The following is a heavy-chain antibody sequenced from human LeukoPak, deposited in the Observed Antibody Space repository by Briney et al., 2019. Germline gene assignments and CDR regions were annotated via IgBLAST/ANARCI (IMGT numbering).Heavy chain of an antibody. V-gene: IGHV3-21*01. J-gene: IGHJ4*02. CDR1: GFTFNSYG. Sequence: PGGSLRLSCAASGFTFNSYGMNWVRQAPGKGLEWVSSIVVSSNYMYYADSVKGRFTISRDNAKNSLYLQMNGLRAEDTAVYYCARVSVFGVVIAFDYWGQGTLVTVSS. CDR2: IVVSSNYM. CDR3: ARVSVFGVVIAFDY. D-gene: IGHD3-3*01.